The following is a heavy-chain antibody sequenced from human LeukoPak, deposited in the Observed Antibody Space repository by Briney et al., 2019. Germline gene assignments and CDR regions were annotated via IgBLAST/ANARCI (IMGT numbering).Heavy chain of an antibody. D-gene: IGHD5-12*01. CDR2: IIPIFGTA. CDR1: GGTFSSYA. J-gene: IGHJ6*03. Sequence: GASVKVSCKASGGTFSSYAISWVRQAPGQGLEWMGGIIPIFGTANYAQKFQGRVTITADESTSTAYMELSSLRSEDTAVHYCARGNLDIVATINHYYYYYMDVWGKGTTVTVSS. CDR3: ARGNLDIVATINHYYYYYMDV. V-gene: IGHV1-69*13.